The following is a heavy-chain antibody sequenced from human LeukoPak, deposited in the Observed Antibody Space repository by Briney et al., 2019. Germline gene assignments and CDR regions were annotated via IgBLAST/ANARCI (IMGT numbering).Heavy chain of an antibody. CDR2: INSRSNTI. Sequence: GGSLRLSCAASGFTFSSFGMNWVRQAPGKGLEWISYINSRSNTIYYADSVKGRFTISRDNAKNSLYLQMNSLRAEDTAVYYCARGFYYGLDVWGKGTTVTVSS. CDR3: ARGFYYGLDV. CDR1: GFTFSSFG. J-gene: IGHJ6*04. V-gene: IGHV3-48*04.